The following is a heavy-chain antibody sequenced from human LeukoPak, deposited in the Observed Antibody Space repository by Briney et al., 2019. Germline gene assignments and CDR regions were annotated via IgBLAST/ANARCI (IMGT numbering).Heavy chain of an antibody. J-gene: IGHJ6*03. CDR3: AHRLSVATGHYMDV. CDR1: GFSLSSSGVG. V-gene: IGHV2-5*01. Sequence: SGPTLVKPTQTLTLTCTFSGFSLSSSGVGVGWIRQPPGKALEWLALIYWNDDKRYSPSLKSRLIITKDTSKNQVVLTMTNMDPVDTATYYCAHRLSVATGHYMDVWGKGTTVTVSS. CDR2: IYWNDDK. D-gene: IGHD1-14*01.